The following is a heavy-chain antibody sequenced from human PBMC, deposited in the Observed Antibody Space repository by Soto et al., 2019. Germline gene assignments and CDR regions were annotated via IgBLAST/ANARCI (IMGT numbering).Heavy chain of an antibody. CDR2: ISTFNGNT. V-gene: IGHV1-18*01. Sequence: ASLKVSCKTSGYTFTNSGLSWLRQAPGQGLEWMGWISTFNGNTNYAQKLQGRVTMTTDTSTSTAYMELWSLISDDTAVYYCARDQLFCTGGRCDACQYFDYWGKGTMVYVSS. J-gene: IGHJ4*02. CDR1: GYTFTNSG. CDR3: ARDQLFCTGGRCDACQYFDY. D-gene: IGHD2-15*01.